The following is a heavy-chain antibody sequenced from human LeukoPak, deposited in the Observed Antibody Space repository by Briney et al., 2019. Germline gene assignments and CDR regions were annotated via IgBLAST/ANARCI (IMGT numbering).Heavy chain of an antibody. V-gene: IGHV3-23*01. J-gene: IGHJ4*02. CDR2: ISGRGGST. Sequence: GASLRLSCAASGFTFCSYAMIWVRQAPGKGLEWFSAISGRGGSTYYADSVKGRFTISRDNSKNTLYLQMNSLRAEDTAVYYCAKRETRTPFKSEIDYWGQGPLVTVSA. D-gene: IGHD2-15*01. CDR1: GFTFCSYA. CDR3: AKRETRTPFKSEIDY.